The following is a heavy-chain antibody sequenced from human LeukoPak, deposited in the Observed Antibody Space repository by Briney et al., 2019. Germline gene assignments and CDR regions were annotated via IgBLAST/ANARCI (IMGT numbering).Heavy chain of an antibody. D-gene: IGHD5-24*01. CDR2: IYSSGST. J-gene: IGHJ5*02. CDR1: GGSISSYY. V-gene: IGHV4-4*09. Sequence: SETLSLICIVSGGSISSYYWNWIRQPPGKGLEWIGYIYSSGSTDYNPSLKGRVTISVDTSKSQFSLKLNSVTAADTAVYYCARQSDGYDSNWFDPWGQGTLVTVSS. CDR3: ARQSDGYDSNWFDP.